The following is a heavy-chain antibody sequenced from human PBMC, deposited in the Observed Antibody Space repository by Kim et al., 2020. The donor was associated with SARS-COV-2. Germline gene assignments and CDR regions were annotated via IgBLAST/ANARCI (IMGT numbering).Heavy chain of an antibody. CDR3: ERDQHSSFDY. Sequence: YLYYADSVKRLFTTPRNNAKNSLYLQMNSLRAEDTVVYYWERDQHSSFDYWGQGTLVTVSS. D-gene: IGHD6-13*01. J-gene: IGHJ4*02. V-gene: IGHV3-21*01. CDR2: YL.